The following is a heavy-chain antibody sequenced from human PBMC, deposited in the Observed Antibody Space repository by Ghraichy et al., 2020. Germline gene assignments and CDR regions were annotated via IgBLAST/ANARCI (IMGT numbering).Heavy chain of an antibody. Sequence: SETLSLTCTVSGGSISSYYWSWIRQPPGKGLEWIGYIYYSGSTNYNPSLKSRVTISVDTSKNQFSLKLSSVTAADTAVYYCARQQTWGSGAFDIWGQGTMVTVSS. CDR1: GGSISSYY. D-gene: IGHD7-27*01. V-gene: IGHV4-59*08. CDR2: IYYSGST. J-gene: IGHJ3*02. CDR3: ARQQTWGSGAFDI.